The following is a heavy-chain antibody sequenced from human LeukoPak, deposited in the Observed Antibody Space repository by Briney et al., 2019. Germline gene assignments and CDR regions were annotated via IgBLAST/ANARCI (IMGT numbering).Heavy chain of an antibody. CDR3: ARDQYGSGDGYYMDV. J-gene: IGHJ6*03. V-gene: IGHV3-48*03. D-gene: IGHD3-10*01. CDR2: ISSSGSTT. Sequence: QTGGSLRLSCAASGFTFRSYDMNWVRQAPGKGLEWVSYISSSGSTTFYADSVKGRFTISRDNAKNSLYLQMNSLRAEDTAIYYCARDQYGSGDGYYMDVWGKGTTVTISS. CDR1: GFTFRSYD.